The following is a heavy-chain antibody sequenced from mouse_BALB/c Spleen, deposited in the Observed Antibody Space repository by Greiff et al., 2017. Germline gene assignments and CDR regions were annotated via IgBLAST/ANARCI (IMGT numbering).Heavy chain of an antibody. V-gene: IGHV1-7*01. J-gene: IGHJ3*01. Sequence: VKLMESGAELAKPGASVKMSCKASGYTFTSYWMHWVKQRPGQGLEWIGYINPSTGYTEYNQKFKDKATLTADKSSSTAYMQLSSLTSEDSAVYDCARSEVRRGAWFAYWGQGTLVTVSA. CDR1: GYTFTSYW. D-gene: IGHD2-14*01. CDR3: ARSEVRRGAWFAY. CDR2: INPSTGYT.